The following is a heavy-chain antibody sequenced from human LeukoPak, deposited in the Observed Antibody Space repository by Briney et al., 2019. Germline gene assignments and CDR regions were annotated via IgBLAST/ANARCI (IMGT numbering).Heavy chain of an antibody. V-gene: IGHV4-39*01. Sequence: PSETLSLTCTVSGGSIGTSTYYGGWVRQPPGKGLEWIGSMYYGGTTYYNPSLKSRVTLSVDTCKNQFSLRLSSVTAADSAVYFCATGKYSGYYDYWGQGTLVTVSS. D-gene: IGHD5-12*01. J-gene: IGHJ4*02. CDR1: GGSIGTSTYY. CDR2: MYYGGTT. CDR3: ATGKYSGYYDY.